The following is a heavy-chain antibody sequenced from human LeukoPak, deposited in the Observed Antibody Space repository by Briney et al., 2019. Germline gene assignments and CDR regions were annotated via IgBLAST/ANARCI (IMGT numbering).Heavy chain of an antibody. CDR1: GFTFSSYA. J-gene: IGHJ5*02. Sequence: GGSLRLSCAASGFTFSSYAMSWVRQAPGKGLEWVSTISGGGVTTYYADSVKGRLTVSRDNSKNTVSLQMNSLRDDDTAVYFCARESPVAAVGRSWFDPWGQGTLVTVSS. V-gene: IGHV3-23*01. CDR2: ISGGGVTT. D-gene: IGHD6-13*01. CDR3: ARESPVAAVGRSWFDP.